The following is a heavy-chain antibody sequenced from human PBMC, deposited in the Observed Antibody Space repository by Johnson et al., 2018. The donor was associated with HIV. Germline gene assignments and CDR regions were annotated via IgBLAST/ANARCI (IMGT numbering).Heavy chain of an antibody. V-gene: IGHV3-30*04. CDR1: GFTFSSYA. CDR3: ARDQGGNHNAFDI. J-gene: IGHJ3*02. D-gene: IGHD1-14*01. Sequence: QPGRSLRLSCAASGFTFSSYAMHWVRQAPGKGLEWVAVISYDGSNKYYADSVKGRFTISRDNSKNTLYLQMNSLRAEDTAVYYCARDQGGNHNAFDIWGQGTMVTVSS. CDR2: ISYDGSNK.